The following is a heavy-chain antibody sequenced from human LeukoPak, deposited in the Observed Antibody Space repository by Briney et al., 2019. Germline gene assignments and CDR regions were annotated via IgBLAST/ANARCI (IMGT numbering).Heavy chain of an antibody. CDR2: MSTCNGNT. CDR3: ARWDLRAARGDY. CDR1: GYTFINYG. V-gene: IGHV1-18*01. Sequence: ASVKVSCKASGYTFINYGIIWVRQAPGQGLEWMGWMSTCNGNTNYAQKLQGRVTMTTDTSTSTAYMELRSLRSDDTAVYYCARWDLRAARGDYWGQGTLVTVSS. D-gene: IGHD3-10*01. J-gene: IGHJ4*02.